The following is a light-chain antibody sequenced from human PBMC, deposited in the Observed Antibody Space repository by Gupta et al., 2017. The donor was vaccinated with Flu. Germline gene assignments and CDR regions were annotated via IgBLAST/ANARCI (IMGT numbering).Light chain of an antibody. J-gene: IGKJ1*01. CDR2: KAS. CDR3: THSKRWPWP. CDR1: ESRGYSDGDSY. V-gene: IGKV2-30*01. Sequence: DAVMTQSPLSLPVTLGQPASISCRSSESRGYSDGDSYVSWFHQRPGQAPRRLIYKASNRDYGVPDSISGSGLGTEFTLTISRREAEDVGVYYCTHSKRWPWPFGQGTKVEI.